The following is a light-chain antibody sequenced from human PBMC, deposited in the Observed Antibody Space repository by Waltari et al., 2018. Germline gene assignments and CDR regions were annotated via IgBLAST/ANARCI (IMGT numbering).Light chain of an antibody. Sequence: QSVLTQPPSVSGAPGQRVTISCTGSGSNIGAGYDVHWYQHLPRAAPKPLIFGSTSRPLGVPARFFGSTSGTSASLAIIGLQAEDEADYYCQSYDTSLSVVFGGGTKLTVL. CDR1: GSNIGAGYD. J-gene: IGLJ3*02. CDR2: GST. V-gene: IGLV1-40*01. CDR3: QSYDTSLSVV.